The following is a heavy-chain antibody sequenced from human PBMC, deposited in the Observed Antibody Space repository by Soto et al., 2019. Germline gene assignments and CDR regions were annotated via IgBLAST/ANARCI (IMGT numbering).Heavy chain of an antibody. V-gene: IGHV4-34*01. CDR2: INHSGST. J-gene: IGHJ6*02. CDR3: ARPTRQWLGLRYYYGMDV. CDR1: GGSFSGYY. D-gene: IGHD6-19*01. Sequence: QVQLQQWGAGLLKPSETLSLTCAVYGGSFSGYYWSWIRQPPGKGLEWIGEINHSGSTNYNPSLKSRVTISVDTSKNQVSLKLSSVTAADTAVYYCARPTRQWLGLRYYYGMDVWGQVTTCTVSS.